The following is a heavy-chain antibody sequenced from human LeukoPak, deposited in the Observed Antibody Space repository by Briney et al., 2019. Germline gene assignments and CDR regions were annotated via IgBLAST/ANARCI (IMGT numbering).Heavy chain of an antibody. CDR2: IYYSGST. Sequence: SETLSLTCTVSDGSISSSNYYWGWIRQPPGKGLEWIGYIYYSGSTNYNPSLKSRVTISVDTSKNQFSLKLSSVTAADTAVYYCARDIAAAFDIWGQGTMVTVSS. CDR3: ARDIAAAFDI. J-gene: IGHJ3*02. V-gene: IGHV4-61*01. CDR1: DGSISSSNYY. D-gene: IGHD6-13*01.